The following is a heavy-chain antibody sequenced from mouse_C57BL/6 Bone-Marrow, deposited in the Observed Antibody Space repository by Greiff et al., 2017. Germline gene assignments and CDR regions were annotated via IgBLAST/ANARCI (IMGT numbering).Heavy chain of an antibody. CDR2: INPNNGGT. CDR3: ANYYDYDRAPWFAY. CDR1: GYTFTDYY. V-gene: IGHV1-26*01. Sequence: EVQLQQSGPELVKPGASVKISCKASGYTFTDYYMNWVKQSHGKSLEWIGDINPNNGGTSYNQKFKGKATLTVDKSSSTAYMELRSLTSEDSAVYYCANYYDYDRAPWFAYWGQGTLVTVSA. J-gene: IGHJ3*01. D-gene: IGHD2-4*01.